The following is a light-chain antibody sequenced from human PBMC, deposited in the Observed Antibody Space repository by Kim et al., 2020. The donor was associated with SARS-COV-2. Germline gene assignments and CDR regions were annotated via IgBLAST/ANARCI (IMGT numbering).Light chain of an antibody. CDR1: QGISSY. CDR2: AAS. J-gene: IGKJ5*01. Sequence: ASTGDRVTITCRASQGISSYLAWYQQKPGKAPKLLIYAASTLQSGVPSRFSGSGSGTDFTLTISCLQSEDFATYYCQQYYSYPITFGQGARLEIK. V-gene: IGKV1-8*01. CDR3: QQYYSYPIT.